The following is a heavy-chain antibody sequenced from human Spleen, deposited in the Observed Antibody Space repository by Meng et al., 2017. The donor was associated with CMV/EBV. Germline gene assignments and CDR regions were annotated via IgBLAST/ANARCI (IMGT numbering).Heavy chain of an antibody. CDR2: ISGDAGST. J-gene: IGHJ4*02. V-gene: IGHV3-23*01. CDR3: ARIHDFWSGFSRYFDY. Sequence: GESLKISCAASGFTFRNYAMSWVRQAPGKGLEWVSLISGDAGSTFYADSVKGRFTTSRDNSKDTLYLQVSTLRAEDTAVYFCARIHDFWSGFSRYFDYWGQGTVVTVSS. CDR1: GFTFRNYA. D-gene: IGHD3-3*01.